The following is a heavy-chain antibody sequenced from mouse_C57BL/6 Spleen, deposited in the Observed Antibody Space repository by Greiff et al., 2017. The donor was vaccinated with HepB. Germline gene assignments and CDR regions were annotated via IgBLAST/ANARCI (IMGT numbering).Heavy chain of an antibody. V-gene: IGHV1-80*01. CDR3: ARPYYGSSDAMDY. CDR2: IYPGDGDT. D-gene: IGHD1-1*01. Sequence: VQLQQSGAELVKPGASVKISCKASGYAFSSYWMNWVKQRPGKGLEWIGQIYPGDGDTNYNGKFKGKATLTADKSSSTAYMQLSSLTSEDSAVYFCARPYYGSSDAMDYWGQGTSVTVSS. CDR1: GYAFSSYW. J-gene: IGHJ4*01.